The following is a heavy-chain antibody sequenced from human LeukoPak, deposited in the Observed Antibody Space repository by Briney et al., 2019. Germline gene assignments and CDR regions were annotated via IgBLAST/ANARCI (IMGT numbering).Heavy chain of an antibody. CDR1: GFTFSSYS. D-gene: IGHD3-10*01. CDR2: IRYDGSNK. V-gene: IGHV3-30*02. J-gene: IGHJ6*02. CDR3: AKDRSGESYYYYGMDV. Sequence: PGGSLRLSCAASGFTFSSYSMNWVRQAPGKGLEWVAFIRYDGSNKYYADSVKGRFTISRDNSKNTLYLQMNSLRAEDTAVYYCAKDRSGESYYYYGMDVWGQGTTVTVSS.